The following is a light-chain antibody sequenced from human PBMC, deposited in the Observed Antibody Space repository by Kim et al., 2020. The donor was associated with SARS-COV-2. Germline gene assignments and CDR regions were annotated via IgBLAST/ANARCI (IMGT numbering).Light chain of an antibody. CDR2: KAS. Sequence: DIQMTQSPSALSASVGDSVTITCRASQGIKSWLAWYQQKPGKAPKLLLYKASSLEIGVPSRFSGSGSGTEFTLTISGLQPDDFATYFCQHHNYESHTFGQGTKVDIK. CDR3: QHHNYESHT. V-gene: IGKV1-5*03. J-gene: IGKJ1*01. CDR1: QGIKSW.